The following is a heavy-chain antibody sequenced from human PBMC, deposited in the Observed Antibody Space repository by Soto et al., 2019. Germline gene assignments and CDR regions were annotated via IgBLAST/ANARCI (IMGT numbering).Heavy chain of an antibody. J-gene: IGHJ6*02. CDR3: ASGITMVRGYYYGMDV. D-gene: IGHD3-10*01. Sequence: ASETLSLTCAVYGGSFSGYYWSWIRQPPGEGLEWIGEINHSGSTNYNPSLKSRVTISVDTSKNQFSLKLSSVTAADTAVYYCASGITMVRGYYYGMDVWGQGTTVTVSS. CDR2: INHSGST. V-gene: IGHV4-34*01. CDR1: GGSFSGYY.